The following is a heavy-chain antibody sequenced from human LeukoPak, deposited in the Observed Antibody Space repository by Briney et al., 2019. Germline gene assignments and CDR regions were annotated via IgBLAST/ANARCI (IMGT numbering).Heavy chain of an antibody. D-gene: IGHD2-15*01. CDR3: ARMGYCSGGSCYTPDY. CDR2: IYTSGST. Sequence: SETMSLTCTVSGGSISSYYWSWIRQPAGKVLEWIGRIYTSGSTNYNPSLKSRVTMSVDTSKNQFSLKLSSVTAADTAVYYCARMGYCSGGSCYTPDYWGQGTLVTVSS. J-gene: IGHJ4*02. V-gene: IGHV4-4*07. CDR1: GGSISSYY.